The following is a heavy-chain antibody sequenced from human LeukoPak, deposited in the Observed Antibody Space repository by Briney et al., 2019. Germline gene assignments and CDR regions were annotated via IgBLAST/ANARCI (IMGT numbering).Heavy chain of an antibody. D-gene: IGHD3-9*01. Sequence: GGSLRLSCAASGFTFSDYSMNWVRQAPGKGLEWVSSISSSSSYIYYADSVKGRFTISRDNAKNSLYLQMNSLRAEDTAVYYCARDLSVLRYFDWPPSYYYYYGMDVWGQGTTVTVSS. J-gene: IGHJ6*02. CDR1: GFTFSDYS. V-gene: IGHV3-21*01. CDR3: ARDLSVLRYFDWPPSYYYYYGMDV. CDR2: ISSSSSYI.